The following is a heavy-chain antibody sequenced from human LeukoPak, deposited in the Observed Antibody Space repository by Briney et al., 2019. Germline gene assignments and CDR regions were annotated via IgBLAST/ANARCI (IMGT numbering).Heavy chain of an antibody. J-gene: IGHJ3*02. Sequence: PGGSLRLSCAASGFTFSSYAMSWVRQAPGKGLEWVSAISGSGGSTYYADSVKGRFTISRDNSMNTLYLQMNSLRAEDTAVYYCAKAIVAMGHAFDIWGQGTMVTVSS. CDR1: GFTFSSYA. CDR2: ISGSGGST. CDR3: AKAIVAMGHAFDI. V-gene: IGHV3-23*01. D-gene: IGHD5-12*01.